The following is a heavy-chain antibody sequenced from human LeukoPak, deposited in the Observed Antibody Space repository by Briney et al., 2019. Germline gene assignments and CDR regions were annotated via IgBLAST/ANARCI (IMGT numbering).Heavy chain of an antibody. V-gene: IGHV3-30-3*01. J-gene: IGHJ4*02. Sequence: GGSLRLSCAASGFTFSSYAMHWVRQAPGKGLEWVAVISYDGSNKYYADSVKGRFTISRDNSKNTLYLQMNSLRAEDTAVYYCARVGNYYGSGSYYKSFDYRGQGTLVTVSS. CDR2: ISYDGSNK. CDR1: GFTFSSYA. D-gene: IGHD3-10*01. CDR3: ARVGNYYGSGSYYKSFDY.